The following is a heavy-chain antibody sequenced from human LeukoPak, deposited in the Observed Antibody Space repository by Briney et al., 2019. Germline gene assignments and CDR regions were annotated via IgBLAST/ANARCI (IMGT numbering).Heavy chain of an antibody. V-gene: IGHV1-8*01. CDR2: MNPNSGNT. Sequence: ASVKVSCKASGYTFTSYDINWVRQATGQGLEWMGWMNPNSGNTGYAQKFQGRVTMTRNTSISTAYMELSSLRSEDTAVYYCARGSYGYCSGGSCYSAWFDPWGQGTLVTVSS. CDR1: GYTFTSYD. J-gene: IGHJ5*02. D-gene: IGHD2-15*01. CDR3: ARGSYGYCSGGSCYSAWFDP.